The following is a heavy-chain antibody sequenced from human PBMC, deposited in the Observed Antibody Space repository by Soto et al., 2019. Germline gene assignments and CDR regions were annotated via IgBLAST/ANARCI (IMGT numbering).Heavy chain of an antibody. Sequence: ASVKVSCKASGYTFTSYGISWVRQAPGQGLEWMGWISAYNGNTNYAQKLQGRVTMTTDTSTSTAYMDLRSLRSDDTAVYYCARDDGSGITPWDYYYGMDVWGQGTTVTVSS. D-gene: IGHD3-10*01. J-gene: IGHJ6*02. V-gene: IGHV1-18*04. CDR1: GYTFTSYG. CDR2: ISAYNGNT. CDR3: ARDDGSGITPWDYYYGMDV.